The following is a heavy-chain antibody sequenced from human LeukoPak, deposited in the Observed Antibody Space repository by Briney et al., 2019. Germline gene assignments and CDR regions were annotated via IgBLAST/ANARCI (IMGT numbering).Heavy chain of an antibody. CDR1: GGSFSGYY. CDR3: ARTAAAGLASDY. CDR2: INHSGST. V-gene: IGHV4-34*01. Sequence: SETLSLTCAVYGGSFSGYYWSWIRQPPGKGLEWIGEINHSGSTNYNPSLKSRVTISVDTSKNQFSLKLNSVTAADTAVYYCARTAAAGLASDYWGQGTLVAVSS. J-gene: IGHJ4*02. D-gene: IGHD6-13*01.